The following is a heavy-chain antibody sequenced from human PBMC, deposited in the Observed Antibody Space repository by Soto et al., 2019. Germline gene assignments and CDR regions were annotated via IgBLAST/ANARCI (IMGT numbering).Heavy chain of an antibody. J-gene: IGHJ4*02. CDR1: GFTFSSYN. D-gene: IGHD3-22*01. V-gene: IGHV3-21*01. CDR3: ARNGNFYDGGASRDY. CDR2: ISASSTYI. Sequence: PGGSLRLSCAASGFTFSSYNMHWVRQAPGKGLEWVSSISASSTYIYYADSVKGRFTISRDNAKNSMYLQMNSLRAEDTAVYYCARNGNFYDGGASRDYWGQGALVTVSS.